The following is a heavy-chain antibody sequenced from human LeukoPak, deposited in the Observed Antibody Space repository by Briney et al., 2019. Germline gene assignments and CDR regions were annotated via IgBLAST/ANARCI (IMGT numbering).Heavy chain of an antibody. CDR2: IYYSGTT. CDR3: AREAPPYDYADY. Sequence: SETLSLTCTVSGGSISSYYWSWIRQPPGKGLEWIGYIYYSGTTNYNPSLKSRVTISADTSKNQFSLKLSSVTAADTAVYYCAREAPPYDYADYWGQGTLVTVSS. J-gene: IGHJ4*02. D-gene: IGHD5-12*01. CDR1: GGSISSYY. V-gene: IGHV4-59*01.